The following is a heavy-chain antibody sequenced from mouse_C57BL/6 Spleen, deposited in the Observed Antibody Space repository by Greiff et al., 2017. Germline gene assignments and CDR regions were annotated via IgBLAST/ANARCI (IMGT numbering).Heavy chain of an antibody. J-gene: IGHJ1*03. Sequence: VKLQQSGAELVRPGASVKLSCKASGYTFTDYYINWVKQRPGQGLEWIARIYPGSGNTYYNEKFKGKATLTAEKSSSTAYMQLSSLTSEDSAVYFCARFDYDEDWYFDVWGTGTTVTVSS. CDR2: IYPGSGNT. CDR3: ARFDYDEDWYFDV. D-gene: IGHD2-4*01. CDR1: GYTFTDYY. V-gene: IGHV1-76*01.